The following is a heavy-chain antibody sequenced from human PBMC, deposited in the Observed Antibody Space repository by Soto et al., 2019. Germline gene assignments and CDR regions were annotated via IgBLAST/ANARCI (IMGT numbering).Heavy chain of an antibody. CDR2: IDASGNS. CDR3: ARYSSNWFQTEGMDV. J-gene: IGHJ6*02. CDR1: GDSISSYY. D-gene: IGHD6-13*01. Sequence: LSLTCTVSGDSISSYYWNWIRQPAGKGLEWIGRIDASGNSNYNPSLKSRVTMSVDTSKKQFSLKVTSVTAADTAVYYCARYSSNWFQTEGMDVWGQGTTVTVSS. V-gene: IGHV4-4*07.